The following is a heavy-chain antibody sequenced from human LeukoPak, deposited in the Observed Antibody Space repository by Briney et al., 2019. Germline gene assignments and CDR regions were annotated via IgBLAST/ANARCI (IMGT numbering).Heavy chain of an antibody. J-gene: IGHJ4*02. Sequence: ASVKVSCKASGYTFTSYAMHWVRQAPGRRLEWMGWINAGNGNTKYSQKFQGRVTITRDTSASTAYMELSSLRSEDTAVYYCARSDTAMELFDYWGQGTLVTVSS. CDR3: ARSDTAMELFDY. CDR1: GYTFTSYA. D-gene: IGHD5-18*01. V-gene: IGHV1-3*01. CDR2: INAGNGNT.